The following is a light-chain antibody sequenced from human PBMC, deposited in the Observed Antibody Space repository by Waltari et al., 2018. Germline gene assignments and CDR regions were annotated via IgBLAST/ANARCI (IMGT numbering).Light chain of an antibody. CDR2: DVS. J-gene: IGLJ2*01. CDR3: CSYAGSYTVV. Sequence: QSALIQPRSVSGSPGQSVTISCTGTSSDVGGYHYVSWYQQHPGKAPKLMIYDVSKRPSGVPDRFSGSKSGNTASLTISGLQAEDEADYYCCSYAGSYTVVFGGGTKLTVL. CDR1: SSDVGGYHY. V-gene: IGLV2-11*01.